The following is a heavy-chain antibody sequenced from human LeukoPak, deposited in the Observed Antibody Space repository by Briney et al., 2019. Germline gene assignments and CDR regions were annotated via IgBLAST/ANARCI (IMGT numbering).Heavy chain of an antibody. J-gene: IGHJ4*02. CDR2: IYYSGST. CDR1: GGSISSYY. Sequence: SETLSLTCTVSGGSISSYYWSWIRQPPGKGLEWIGYIYYSGSTNYNPSLKSRVTISVDTSKNQFSLKLSSVTAADTAVYYCARDRSGAVDYWGQGTLVTVSS. CDR3: ARDRSGAVDY. V-gene: IGHV4-59*01.